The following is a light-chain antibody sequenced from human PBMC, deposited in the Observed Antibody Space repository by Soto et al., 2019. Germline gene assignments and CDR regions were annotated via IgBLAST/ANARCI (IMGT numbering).Light chain of an antibody. CDR1: QSVSSRY. V-gene: IGKV3-20*01. J-gene: IGKJ4*02. CDR2: GAS. Sequence: EMVLSQSPGTLSFSPGERVTLSCRASQSVSSRYLAWYQQKPGQDPRLLIYGASSRATGIPDRFSGSGTGTDFTLNIRRMEPEDVAVYYSQPCGSSFRFGGGTKVEIK. CDR3: QPCGSSFR.